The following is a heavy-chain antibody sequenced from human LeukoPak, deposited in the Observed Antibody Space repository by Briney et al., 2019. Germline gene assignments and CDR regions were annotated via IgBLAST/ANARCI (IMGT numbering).Heavy chain of an antibody. Sequence: GGSLRLSCAVSGFTFSGYWMSWFRQAPGKGLEWVSAISGSGGSTYYADSVKGRFTISRDNSKNTLYLQMNSLRAEDTAVYYCAKDPRQQQLVPYWGQGTLVTVSS. CDR3: AKDPRQQQLVPY. V-gene: IGHV3-23*01. D-gene: IGHD6-13*01. CDR1: GFTFSGYW. CDR2: ISGSGGST. J-gene: IGHJ4*02.